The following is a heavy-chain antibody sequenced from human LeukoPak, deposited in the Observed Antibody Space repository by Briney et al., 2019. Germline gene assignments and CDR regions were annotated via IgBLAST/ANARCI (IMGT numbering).Heavy chain of an antibody. V-gene: IGHV4-59*01. J-gene: IGHJ5*02. Sequence: SETLSLTCTVSDGSISSYYWSWIRQPPGKGLEWIGYIYYSGSTNYNPSLKSRVTISVDTSKNQFSLKLSSVTAADTAVYYCARDRIHCSSTSCDPNLWFDPWGQGTLVTVSS. D-gene: IGHD2-2*01. CDR3: ARDRIHCSSTSCDPNLWFDP. CDR1: DGSISSYY. CDR2: IYYSGST.